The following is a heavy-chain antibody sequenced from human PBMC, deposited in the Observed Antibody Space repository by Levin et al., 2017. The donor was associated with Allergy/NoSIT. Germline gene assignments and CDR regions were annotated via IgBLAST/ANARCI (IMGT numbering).Heavy chain of an antibody. Sequence: GESLKISCAASGFTFSSYAMSWVRQAPGKGLEWVSAISGSGGSTYYADSVKGRFTISRDNSKNTLYLQMNSLRAEDTAVYYCAKEVIAAGITTDYWGQGTLVTVSS. J-gene: IGHJ4*02. CDR3: AKEVIAAGITTDY. CDR2: ISGSGGST. D-gene: IGHD6-13*01. V-gene: IGHV3-23*01. CDR1: GFTFSSYA.